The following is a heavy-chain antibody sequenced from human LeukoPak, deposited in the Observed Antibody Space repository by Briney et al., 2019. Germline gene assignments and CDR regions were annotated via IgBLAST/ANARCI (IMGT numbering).Heavy chain of an antibody. J-gene: IGHJ4*02. CDR1: GFTFSSYE. CDR2: ISSSGSTI. D-gene: IGHD2-15*01. CDR3: ASENCSGGSCYGEY. V-gene: IGHV3-48*03. Sequence: GGSLRLSCAASGFTFSSYEMNWVRQAPGKGLEWVSYISSSGSTIYYADSVKGRFTISRDNAKNSLYLQMNSLRAEDTAVYYCASENCSGGSCYGEYWGQGTLVTVSS.